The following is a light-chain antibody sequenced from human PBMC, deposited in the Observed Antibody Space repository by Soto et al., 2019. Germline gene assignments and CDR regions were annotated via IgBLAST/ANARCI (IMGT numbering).Light chain of an antibody. Sequence: EIHMTLSPSALSASVGDSVTITCQASQYISNYLNWHQQIPGIAPNLLIYDAFIFDTVAPSRFSGGVAGTDFTLSISSLQPEVFTKYYCQQYDNLPLTFGGGTKVDIK. V-gene: IGKV1-33*01. CDR1: QYISNY. CDR2: DAF. CDR3: QQYDNLPLT. J-gene: IGKJ4*01.